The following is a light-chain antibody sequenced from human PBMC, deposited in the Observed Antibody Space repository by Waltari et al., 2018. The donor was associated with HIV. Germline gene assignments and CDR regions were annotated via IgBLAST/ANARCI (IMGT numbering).Light chain of an antibody. Sequence: QSVLTQPPSASGTPGQRVTISCSGGSSNIGNNPVYWYQQFPGTAPKLLIYRNKQRPSGVPDRFSGSKSGTSASLVISGLRSEDEADYYCAAWDDSLSGVFGGGTKVTVL. CDR3: AAWDDSLSGV. CDR2: RNK. J-gene: IGLJ2*01. CDR1: SSNIGNNP. V-gene: IGLV1-47*01.